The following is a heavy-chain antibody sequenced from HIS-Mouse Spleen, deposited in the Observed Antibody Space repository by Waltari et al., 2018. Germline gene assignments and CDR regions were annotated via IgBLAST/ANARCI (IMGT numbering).Heavy chain of an antibody. J-gene: IGHJ4*02. V-gene: IGHV3-30*18. CDR2: ISHDGSNK. Sequence: QVQLVESGGGVVQPGRSLRLPCAASGFTFSSYGMHWVRQAPGKGLEWVAVISHDGSNKYYADSVKGRFTISRDNSKNTLYLQMNSLRAEDTAVYYCAKDKHHAFDYWGQGTLVTVSS. CDR1: GFTFSSYG. CDR3: AKDKHHAFDY.